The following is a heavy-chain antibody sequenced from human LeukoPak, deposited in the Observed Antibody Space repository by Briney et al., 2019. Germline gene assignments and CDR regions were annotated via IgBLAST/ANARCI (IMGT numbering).Heavy chain of an antibody. J-gene: IGHJ3*02. Sequence: GGSLRLSCAASGFTFSSYWMHWVRQAPGKGLVWVSRINTDGSSTSYADSVKGRFTISRDNAKNTLYLQMNSLRAEDTAVYYCARVNAMDAFDIWGQGTMVTVSS. CDR2: INTDGSST. CDR3: ARVNAMDAFDI. CDR1: GFTFSSYW. V-gene: IGHV3-74*01.